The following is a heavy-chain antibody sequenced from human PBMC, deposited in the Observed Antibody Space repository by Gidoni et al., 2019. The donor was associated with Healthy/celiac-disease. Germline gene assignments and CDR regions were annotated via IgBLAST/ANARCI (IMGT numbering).Heavy chain of an antibody. V-gene: IGHV3-20*04. D-gene: IGHD6-19*01. CDR2: INGNGGST. J-gene: IGHJ3*02. CDR1: GFTFADYG. CDR3: AREQADSSGWYAFDI. Sequence: EVQLVVSGRGVLRPGGSLRLSCAAPGFTFADYGMSWVRQALGKGLEWVSGINGNGGSTGYADSVKGRFTISRDNAKNSLYLQMNSLRAEDTALYYCAREQADSSGWYAFDIWGQGTMVTVSS.